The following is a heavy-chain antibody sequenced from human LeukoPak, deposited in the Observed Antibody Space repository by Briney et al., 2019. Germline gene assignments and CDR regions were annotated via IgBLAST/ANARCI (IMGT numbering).Heavy chain of an antibody. CDR1: GYTFTGHY. D-gene: IGHD3-10*01. J-gene: IGHJ4*02. CDR2: INSNSGGT. CDR3: ARGRYAVRGTNFDY. Sequence: ASVKVSCKASGYTFTGHYMHWVRQAPGQGLEWMGFINSNSGGTNYAQKFQGRVTMTRDTSISTAYMELSRLRSDDTAVYYCARGRYAVRGTNFDYWGQGTLVTVSS. V-gene: IGHV1-2*02.